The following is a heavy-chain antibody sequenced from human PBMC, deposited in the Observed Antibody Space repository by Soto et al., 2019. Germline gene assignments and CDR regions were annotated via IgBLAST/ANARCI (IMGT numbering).Heavy chain of an antibody. J-gene: IGHJ6*02. V-gene: IGHV3-30*18. D-gene: IGHD2-2*01. CDR3: AKGPAIVLVPTAMNYNYVMDV. Sequence: QVQLVESGGGVVQPGRSLRLSCAASGFTFSSYGMHWVRQAPGKGLEWVAVISYDGSNKYYADSVKGRFTISRDNSKNTLYLQMNSLGAEYTAVYYCAKGPAIVLVPTAMNYNYVMDVWGQGTTVTVSS. CDR1: GFTFSSYG. CDR2: ISYDGSNK.